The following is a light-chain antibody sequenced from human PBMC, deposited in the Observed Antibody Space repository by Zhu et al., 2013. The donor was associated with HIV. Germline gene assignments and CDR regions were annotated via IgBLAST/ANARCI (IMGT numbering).Light chain of an antibody. V-gene: IGKV1-9*01. J-gene: IGKJ4*01. CDR1: QVINTY. CDR2: AAS. CDR3: QQSYSTPRT. Sequence: DIQLTQSPSFLSASIGDRVTITCRASQVINTYLAWYQHEPGKAPRLLIYAASTLQTGVPSRFSGSGSGTEFTLTISSLQPEDFATYYCQQSYSTPRTFGGGTKVEIK.